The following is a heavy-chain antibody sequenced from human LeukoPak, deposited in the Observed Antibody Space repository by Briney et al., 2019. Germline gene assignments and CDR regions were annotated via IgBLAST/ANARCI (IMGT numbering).Heavy chain of an antibody. J-gene: IGHJ5*02. CDR1: GGTFSSYA. V-gene: IGHV1-69*01. CDR2: IMPIFGTA. CDR3: ARSKSIAGLNWFDP. Sequence: SVKVSCKASGGTFSSYAISWVRQAPGQGLEWMGGIMPIFGTANYAQKFQGRVTITADESTSTAYMELSSLRSEDTAVYYCARSKSIAGLNWFDPWGQGTLVTVSS. D-gene: IGHD6-13*01.